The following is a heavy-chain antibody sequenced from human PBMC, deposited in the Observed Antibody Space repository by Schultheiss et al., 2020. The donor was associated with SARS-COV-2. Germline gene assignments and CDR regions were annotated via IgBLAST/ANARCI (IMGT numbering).Heavy chain of an antibody. Sequence: SETLSLTCTVSGGSISRYYWSWIRQPPGKGLEWIGYIYYSGSTNYNPSLKSRVTISVDTSKNQFSLKLSSVTAADTAVYYCARSGVDSDAFDIWGQGTMVTVSS. V-gene: IGHV4-59*01. CDR1: GGSISRYY. J-gene: IGHJ3*02. CDR3: ARSGVDSDAFDI. D-gene: IGHD3-3*01. CDR2: IYYSGST.